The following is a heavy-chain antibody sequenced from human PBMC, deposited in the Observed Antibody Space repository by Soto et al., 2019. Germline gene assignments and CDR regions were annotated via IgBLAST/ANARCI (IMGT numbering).Heavy chain of an antibody. CDR3: ARVRSSGREFDY. Sequence: QVQLVQSGAEMKRPGASVILSCKASGYIFTPYSIHWVRQTAGQGLEWMAKVDPRDGSTGYAQKFRGRVSMDWDTSTGTVSMEVSSLTSDDTATYYCARVRSSGREFDYWGQGTQVTVSS. V-gene: IGHV1-46*01. CDR2: VDPRDGST. CDR1: GYIFTPYS. J-gene: IGHJ4*02. D-gene: IGHD6-25*01.